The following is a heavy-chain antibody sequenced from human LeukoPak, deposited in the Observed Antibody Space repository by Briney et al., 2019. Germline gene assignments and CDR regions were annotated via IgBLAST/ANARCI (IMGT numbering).Heavy chain of an antibody. CDR2: MNPNSGNT. CDR3: ARDYYYDSSGCYYVDWFDP. V-gene: IGHV1-8*01. CDR1: GYTFTSYD. J-gene: IGHJ5*02. Sequence: ASVKVSCKASGYTFTSYDINWARQATGQGLEWMGWMNPNSGNTGYAQKFQGRVTMTRNTSISTAYMELSSLRSEDTAVYYCARDYYYDSSGCYYVDWFDPWGQGTLVTVSS. D-gene: IGHD3-22*01.